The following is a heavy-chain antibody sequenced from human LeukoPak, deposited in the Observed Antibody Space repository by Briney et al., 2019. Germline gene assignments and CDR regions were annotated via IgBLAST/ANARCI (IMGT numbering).Heavy chain of an antibody. Sequence: PGGSLRLSCAASGFTFSSYAMSWVRQAPGKGLEWVSRINSDGSSTSYADSVKGRFTISRDNAKNTLYLQMNSLRAEDTAVYYCVALRITMIAFWGQGTLVTVSS. D-gene: IGHD3-22*01. V-gene: IGHV3-74*01. CDR1: GFTFSSYA. CDR3: VALRITMIAF. CDR2: INSDGSST. J-gene: IGHJ1*01.